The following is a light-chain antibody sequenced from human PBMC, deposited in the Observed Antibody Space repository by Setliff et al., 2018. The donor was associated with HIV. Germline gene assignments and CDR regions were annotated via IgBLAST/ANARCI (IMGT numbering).Light chain of an antibody. V-gene: IGLV2-14*01. CDR2: EVT. CDR1: ISDIGYYHS. CDR3: SSYATTGTV. Sequence: QSVLTQPASVSGSPRQSITISCTGTISDIGYYHSVSWYQQHPGKVPKLIIYEVTKRPSGVSNRFSGSKSGNTASLTISGLQAEDEADYYCSSYATTGTVFGTGTKVTVL. J-gene: IGLJ1*01.